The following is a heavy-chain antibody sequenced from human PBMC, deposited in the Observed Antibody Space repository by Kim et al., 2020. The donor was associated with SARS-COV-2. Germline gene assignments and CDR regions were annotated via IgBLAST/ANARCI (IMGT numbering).Heavy chain of an antibody. V-gene: IGHV3-48*02. J-gene: IGHJ4*02. CDR2: MSSSGSTT. Sequence: GGSLRLSCAASGFRFSSYSMMWARQAPGKGLEWVSYMSSSGSTTYYADSVKGRFTISRDNAKNSLYLQMNSLRDEDTAIYYCARDGDYYGSGGADYWGQGTLVTVSS. CDR1: GFRFSSYS. CDR3: ARDGDYYGSGGADY. D-gene: IGHD3-10*01.